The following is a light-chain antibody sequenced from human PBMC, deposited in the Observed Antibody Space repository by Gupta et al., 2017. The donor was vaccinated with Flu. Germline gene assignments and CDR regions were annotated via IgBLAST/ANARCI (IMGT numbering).Light chain of an antibody. CDR3: QAWDSSTEV. CDR2: QDN. Sequence: SYELTQPPSVSVSPGQTASIPCSGDKLGDKYACWYQQKPGQSPVLVIYQDNKRPSGIPERFSGSNSGNTATLTISGTQAMDEADYYCQAWDSSTEVFGGGTKLTVL. V-gene: IGLV3-1*01. CDR1: KLGDKY. J-gene: IGLJ3*02.